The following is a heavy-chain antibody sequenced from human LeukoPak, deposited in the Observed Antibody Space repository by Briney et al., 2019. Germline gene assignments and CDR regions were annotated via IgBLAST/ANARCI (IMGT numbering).Heavy chain of an antibody. Sequence: SETLSLTCTVSRGSISSYYWSWIRQPPGKGLEWIGYIDNSGSTNSNPSLKSRVAMSVDTSKNEFSLKLSSVTAADTAVYYCARGRITIFGVVTPHFDYWGPGTLVTVSS. CDR3: ARGRITIFGVVTPHFDY. CDR1: RGSISSYY. V-gene: IGHV4-59*01. CDR2: IDNSGST. J-gene: IGHJ4*02. D-gene: IGHD3-3*01.